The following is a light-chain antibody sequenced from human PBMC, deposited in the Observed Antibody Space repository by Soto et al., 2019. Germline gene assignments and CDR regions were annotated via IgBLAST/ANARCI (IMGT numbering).Light chain of an antibody. CDR1: QAISDW. Sequence: DIQMTQSPSTLSASVGDRVSITCRASQAISDWLAWYQQKPGQVPELLIFDVSTLESGVPSRFSVSRSGTEFTLTISSLQPDDFATYFCQQYHTYSTFGHGTKVEVK. V-gene: IGKV1-5*01. J-gene: IGKJ1*01. CDR2: DVS. CDR3: QQYHTYST.